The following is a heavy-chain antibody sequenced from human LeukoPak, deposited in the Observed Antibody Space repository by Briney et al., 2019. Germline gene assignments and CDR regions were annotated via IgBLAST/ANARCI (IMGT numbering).Heavy chain of an antibody. CDR1: SGSISSYY. CDR2: IYYSGST. Sequence: SETLSLTCTVSSGSISSYYWSWIRQSPGKGLEWIGYIYYSGSTNYNPSLKSRVTISLDTSKNQFSLKLSSVTAADTAVYYCARDLAEENSGETGAFDIWGQGTMVTVSS. CDR3: ARDLAEENSGETGAFDI. V-gene: IGHV4-59*01. J-gene: IGHJ3*02. D-gene: IGHD6-19*01.